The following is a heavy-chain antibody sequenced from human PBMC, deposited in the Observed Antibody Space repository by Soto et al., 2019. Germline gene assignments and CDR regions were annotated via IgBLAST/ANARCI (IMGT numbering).Heavy chain of an antibody. D-gene: IGHD2-15*01. J-gene: IGHJ4*02. V-gene: IGHV4-39*01. CDR2: IYYSGST. CDR1: GGSISSSSYY. CDR3: VRQGLLTSGYCSGGSCYYFDY. Sequence: SETLSLTCTVSGGSISSSSYYWGWIRQPPGKGLEWIGSIYYSGSTYYNPSLKSRVTISVDTSKNQFSLKLSSVTAADTAVYYCVRQGLLTSGYCSGGSCYYFDYWGQGTLVTVSS.